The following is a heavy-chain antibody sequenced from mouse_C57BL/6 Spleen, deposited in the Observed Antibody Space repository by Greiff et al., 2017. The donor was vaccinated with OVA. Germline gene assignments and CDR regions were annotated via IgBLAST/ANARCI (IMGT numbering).Heavy chain of an antibody. D-gene: IGHD2-1*01. CDR3: AREGNYGY. V-gene: IGHV5-4*01. Sequence: EVMLVESGGGLVKPGGSLKLSCAASGFTFSSYAMSWVRQTPDKRLEWVATISDGGSYTYYPDNVKGRFTISRDNAKNNLYLQMSHLKSEDTAMYYCAREGNYGYWGQGTTLTVSS. CDR2: ISDGGSYT. J-gene: IGHJ2*01. CDR1: GFTFSSYA.